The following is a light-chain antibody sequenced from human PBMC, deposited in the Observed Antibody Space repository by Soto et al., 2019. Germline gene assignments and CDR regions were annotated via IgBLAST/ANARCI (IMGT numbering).Light chain of an antibody. J-gene: IGKJ4*01. CDR1: QGISSY. CDR2: AAS. CDR3: QQLNSYPFT. Sequence: DIQLTQSPSFLSAAVGDRVTITCRASQGISSYLAWYQQKPGKAPKLLIYAASTLQSGVPSRFSGSGSGTEFTLTIISLQPEDFATYYCQQLNSYPFTFGGGTKV. V-gene: IGKV1-9*01.